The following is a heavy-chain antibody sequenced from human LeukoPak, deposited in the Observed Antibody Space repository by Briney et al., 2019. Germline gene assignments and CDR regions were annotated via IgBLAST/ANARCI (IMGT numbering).Heavy chain of an antibody. J-gene: IGHJ6*03. CDR1: GGSFSGYY. CDR3: ARLPEDYYMDV. V-gene: IGHV4-59*08. CDR2: IYYSGST. Sequence: PSETLSLTCAVYGGSFSGYYWSWIRQPPGKGLEWIGYIYYSGSTNYNPSLKSRVTISVDTSKNQFSLKLSSVTAADTAVYYCARLPEDYYMDVWGKGTTVTVSS.